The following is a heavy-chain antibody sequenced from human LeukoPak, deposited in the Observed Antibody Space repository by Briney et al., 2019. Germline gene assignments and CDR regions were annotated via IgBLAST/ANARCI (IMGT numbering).Heavy chain of an antibody. J-gene: IGHJ4*02. D-gene: IGHD6-6*01. CDR3: ARDKIAARPTFDY. V-gene: IGHV3-30*02. Sequence: GGSLRLSCAASGFTFSSYGMHWVRQAPGKGLEWVAFIRYDGSNKYYADSVKGRFTISRDNAKNSLYLQMNSLRAEDTAVYYCARDKIAARPTFDYWGQGTLVTVSS. CDR2: IRYDGSNK. CDR1: GFTFSSYG.